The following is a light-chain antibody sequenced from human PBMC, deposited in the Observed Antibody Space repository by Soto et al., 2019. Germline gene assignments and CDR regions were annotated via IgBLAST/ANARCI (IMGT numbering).Light chain of an antibody. Sequence: AIQLTQSPSSLSASVGDRVTITCRASQGITTVVAWYQQKPGKSPTLLIYETSNLASGVSFRFSGTGYGTQFSLTIGGLQPEDFATYHCQQCSAYPLTFGGGTKVEIK. CDR1: QGITTV. J-gene: IGKJ4*01. V-gene: IGKV1-13*02. CDR2: ETS. CDR3: QQCSAYPLT.